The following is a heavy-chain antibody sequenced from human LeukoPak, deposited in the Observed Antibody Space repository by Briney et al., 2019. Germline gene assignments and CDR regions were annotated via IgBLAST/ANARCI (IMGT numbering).Heavy chain of an antibody. D-gene: IGHD5-12*01. J-gene: IGHJ4*02. Sequence: GGSLRLSRAASGFTFSSYEMNWVRQAPGKGLEWVSYISSSGSTIYYADSAKGRFTISRDNAKNSLYLQMNSLRAEDTAVYYCARERGYSGYDYFIDSPSDYWGQGTLVTVSS. V-gene: IGHV3-48*03. CDR3: ARERGYSGYDYFIDSPSDY. CDR2: ISSSGSTI. CDR1: GFTFSSYE.